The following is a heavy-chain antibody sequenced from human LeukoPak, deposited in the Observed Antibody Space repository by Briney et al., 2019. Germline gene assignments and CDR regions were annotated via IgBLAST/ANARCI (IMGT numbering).Heavy chain of an antibody. V-gene: IGHV5-51*01. D-gene: IGHD6-13*01. J-gene: IGHJ4*02. CDR3: VRFGLTSSLDY. CDR1: GYRLTNNW. Sequence: HGESPKISCKISGYRLTNNWIGWVRQVPGKGLEWMGLIYPGDSDTRYSPSFQGQVTFSVDASISTAYLQLSGLRASDTAIYYCVRFGLTSSLDYWGQGTLVTVSS. CDR2: IYPGDSDT.